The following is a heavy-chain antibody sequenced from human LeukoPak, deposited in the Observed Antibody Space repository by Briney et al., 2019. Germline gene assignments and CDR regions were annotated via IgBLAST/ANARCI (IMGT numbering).Heavy chain of an antibody. Sequence: ASVKVSCKASGYTFTSYDINWVRQATGQGLEWMGWISAYNGNTNYAQKLQGRVTMTTDTSTSTAYMELRSLRSDDTAVYYCARAGVQLDPAAFDIWGQGTMVTVSS. CDR2: ISAYNGNT. V-gene: IGHV1-18*01. CDR3: ARAGVQLDPAAFDI. J-gene: IGHJ3*02. D-gene: IGHD1-1*01. CDR1: GYTFTSYD.